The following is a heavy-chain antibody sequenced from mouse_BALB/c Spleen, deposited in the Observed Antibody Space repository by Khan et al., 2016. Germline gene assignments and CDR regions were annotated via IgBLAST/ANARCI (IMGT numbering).Heavy chain of an antibody. CDR2: IDPFNGGT. D-gene: IGHD1-1*02. CDR3: SSSTQSVNSMAF. Sequence: LQQSGPELMKPGASVKISCKASGYSFTSYYMHWVKQSHGKSLEWIGYIDPFNGGTSYNQNFKGKATLTVDKSSSTAYMHLSSLTSEDSAVYYSSSSTQSVNSMAFRGHGTSVTVTS. V-gene: IGHV1S135*01. CDR1: GYSFTSYY. J-gene: IGHJ4*01.